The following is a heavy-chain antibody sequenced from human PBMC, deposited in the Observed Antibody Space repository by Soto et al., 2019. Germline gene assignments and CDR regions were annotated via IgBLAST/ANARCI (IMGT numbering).Heavy chain of an antibody. D-gene: IGHD2-15*01. V-gene: IGHV3-23*01. CDR2: ISGSGGST. CDR3: AALILIVSDAFDI. CDR1: GFTFSSYA. J-gene: IGHJ3*02. Sequence: PGGALRLSWAASGFTFSSYAMSGVRQAPGKGLEWGSAISGSGGSTYYADSVKGRFPIARDNSKNTLYLQMNRLRAEDTAVYYCAALILIVSDAFDIWGQGTTVTVSS.